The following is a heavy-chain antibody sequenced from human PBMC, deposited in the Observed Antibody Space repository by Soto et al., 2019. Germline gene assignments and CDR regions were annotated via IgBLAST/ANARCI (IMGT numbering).Heavy chain of an antibody. Sequence: PSETLSLTCTVSGGPISSGGYYWSWIRQHPGKGLEWIGYIYYSGSTYYNPSLKSRVTISVDTSKNQFSLKLSSVTAADTAVYYCARDPYYDDSSGYYAFDIWGQGTMVTVSS. CDR2: IYYSGST. D-gene: IGHD3-22*01. V-gene: IGHV4-31*03. J-gene: IGHJ3*02. CDR1: GGPISSGGYY. CDR3: ARDPYYDDSSGYYAFDI.